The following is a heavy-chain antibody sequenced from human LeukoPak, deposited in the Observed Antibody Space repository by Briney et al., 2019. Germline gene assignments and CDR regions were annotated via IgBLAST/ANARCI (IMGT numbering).Heavy chain of an antibody. J-gene: IGHJ4*02. V-gene: IGHV3-7*01. CDR3: VREGDGYPFDY. D-gene: IGHD5-24*01. CDR1: GFTFSSYW. CDR2: IKQDGSEK. Sequence: GGSLRLSCAASGFTFSSYWMSWVRQAPGKGLEWVANIKQDGSEKYYVDSVKGRFTISRDNAKNSLYLQMNNLRAEDTAVYYCVREGDGYPFDYWGQGTLVTVSS.